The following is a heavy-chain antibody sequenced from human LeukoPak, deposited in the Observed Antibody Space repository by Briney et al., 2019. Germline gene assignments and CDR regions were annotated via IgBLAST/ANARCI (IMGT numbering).Heavy chain of an antibody. CDR3: ASTIGYSSGWSHAAFDI. CDR1: VYPFTRYA. CDR2: INAGTGIT. Sequence: ALLRASCKASVYPFTRYAMHWVGQASGHRLEWIGWINAGTGITKYSQEFQGRVTINRDTSASTAYMELSSLRSEDTAVYYCASTIGYSSGWSHAAFDIWGQGTMVTVSS. D-gene: IGHD6-19*01. V-gene: IGHV1-3*01. J-gene: IGHJ3*02.